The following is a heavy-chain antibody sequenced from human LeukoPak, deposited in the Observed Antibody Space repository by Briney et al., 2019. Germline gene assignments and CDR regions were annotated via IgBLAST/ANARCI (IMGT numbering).Heavy chain of an antibody. D-gene: IGHD4-23*01. Sequence: GASVKVSCKASGYTFTNYGVSWVRQAPGQWLEWMGWINTYSGNSNYAQRIQGRVIMTADTSTSTAYVELRSLSSGDTAVYYCARGGPDTVARTYYFDYWGQGTLVTVSS. J-gene: IGHJ4*02. CDR1: GYTFTNYG. V-gene: IGHV1-18*01. CDR3: ARGGPDTVARTYYFDY. CDR2: INTYSGNS.